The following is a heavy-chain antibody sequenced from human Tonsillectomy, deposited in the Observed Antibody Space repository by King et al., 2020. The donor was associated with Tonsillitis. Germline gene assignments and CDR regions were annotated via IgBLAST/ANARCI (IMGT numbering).Heavy chain of an antibody. V-gene: IGHV3-9*01. D-gene: IGHD6-19*01. Sequence: VQLVESGGGLVQPGRSLRLSCAASGFTFDDYAMHWVRHAPGKGLEWVSGISWNSGSIGYADSVKGRFTISRDNAKNSLYLQMNSLRAEDTALYYCAKDTAPLAVAGTGIDYWGQGTLVTVSS. J-gene: IGHJ4*02. CDR1: GFTFDDYA. CDR3: AKDTAPLAVAGTGIDY. CDR2: ISWNSGSI.